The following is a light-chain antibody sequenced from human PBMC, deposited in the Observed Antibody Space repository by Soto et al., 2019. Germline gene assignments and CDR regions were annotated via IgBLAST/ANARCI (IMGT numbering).Light chain of an antibody. CDR3: QQHNNWPRT. CDR1: QSVSSR. Sequence: EIIMTQSPDILSVSPGERATLSCRASQSVSSRLAWYQQKPGQAPRLLIHDASTRATGVPARFSGSGSGTEFTLSINSLQSEDLAVYYCQQHNNWPRTFGQGTKVDIK. V-gene: IGKV3-15*01. CDR2: DAS. J-gene: IGKJ1*01.